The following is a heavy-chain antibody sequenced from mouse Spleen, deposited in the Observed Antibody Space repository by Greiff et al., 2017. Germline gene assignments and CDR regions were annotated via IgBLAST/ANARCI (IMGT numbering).Heavy chain of an antibody. CDR3: ARPSSTMIGAWFAY. CDR1: GFTFSSYA. CDR2: ISSGGSYT. J-gene: IGHJ3*01. V-gene: IGHV5-9-1*01. Sequence: DVMLVESGGGLVKPGGSLKLSCAASGFTFSSYAMSWVRQTPEKRLEWVATISSGGSYTYYPDSVKGRFTISRDNAKNTLYLQMSSLRSEDTAMYYCARPSSTMIGAWFAYWGQGTLVTVSA. D-gene: IGHD2-4*01.